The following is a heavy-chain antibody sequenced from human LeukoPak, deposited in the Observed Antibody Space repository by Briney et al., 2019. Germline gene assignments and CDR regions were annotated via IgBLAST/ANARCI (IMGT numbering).Heavy chain of an antibody. CDR1: GYTLSEFS. D-gene: IGHD1-26*01. CDR3: ATGFIEELAVATGFDY. J-gene: IGHJ4*02. CDR2: FDPEDGKT. V-gene: IGHV1-24*01. Sequence: ASVKVSCKVSGYTLSEFSMHWVRQAPRKGLEWMGSFDPEDGKTLYAQQWQGRISLTEDTSKDTAYMELSSLRPDDTAVYFCATGFIEELAVATGFDYWGQGTLVTVSS.